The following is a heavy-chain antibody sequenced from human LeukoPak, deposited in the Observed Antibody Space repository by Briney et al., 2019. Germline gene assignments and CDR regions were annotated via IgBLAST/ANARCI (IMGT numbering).Heavy chain of an antibody. D-gene: IGHD2-15*01. CDR2: IYYSGST. CDR3: ARWVVAATRLRYFDY. J-gene: IGHJ4*02. V-gene: IGHV4-39*07. Sequence: NPSETLSLTCTVSGGSISSSSYYWGWIRQPPGKGLEWIGSIYYSGSTYYNPSLKSRVTISVDTSKNQFSLKLSSVTAADTAVYYCARWVVAATRLRYFDYWGQGTLVTVSS. CDR1: GGSISSSSYY.